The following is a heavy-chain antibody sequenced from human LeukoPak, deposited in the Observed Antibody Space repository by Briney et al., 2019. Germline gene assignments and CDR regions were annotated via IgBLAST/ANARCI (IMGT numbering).Heavy chain of an antibody. V-gene: IGHV4-4*07. J-gene: IGHJ5*02. CDR3: ARASDYGDYGWFDP. CDR1: GGSISSYY. Sequence: SETLSLTCTVSGGSISSYYWSWIRQPAGKGLEWIGRIYTSGSTNYNPSLKSRVTMSVDTSKNQFSLKLSSVTAADTVVYYCARASDYGDYGWFDPWGQGTLVTVSS. D-gene: IGHD4-17*01. CDR2: IYTSGST.